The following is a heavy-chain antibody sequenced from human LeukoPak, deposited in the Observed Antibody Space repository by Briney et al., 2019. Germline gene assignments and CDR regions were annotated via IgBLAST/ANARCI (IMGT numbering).Heavy chain of an antibody. J-gene: IGHJ5*02. V-gene: IGHV3-9*01. CDR1: GFTFDDYA. CDR2: ISWNSGSI. Sequence: AGRSLRLSCAASGFTFDDYAMHWVRQAPGKGLEWVSGISWNSGSIGYADSVKGRFTISRDNAKNSLYLQMNSLRAEDTALYYCAKGSSGWPYNWFDPWGQGTLVTVSS. D-gene: IGHD6-19*01. CDR3: AKGSSGWPYNWFDP.